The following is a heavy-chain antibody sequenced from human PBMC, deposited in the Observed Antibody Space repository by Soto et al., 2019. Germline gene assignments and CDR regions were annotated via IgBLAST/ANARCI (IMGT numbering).Heavy chain of an antibody. D-gene: IGHD3-10*01. Sequence: QVQLQESGPGLVKPSQTLSLTCTVSGGSISSGGYYWSWIRQHPGKGLEWIGYIYYSGSTYYNPSLKCRVTISVDTSKNQFALKLSSVTAADTAVYYCARGSFMVRGVIRVGWFDPWGQGTLVTVSS. CDR3: ARGSFMVRGVIRVGWFDP. J-gene: IGHJ5*02. CDR2: IYYSGST. V-gene: IGHV4-31*03. CDR1: GGSISSGGYY.